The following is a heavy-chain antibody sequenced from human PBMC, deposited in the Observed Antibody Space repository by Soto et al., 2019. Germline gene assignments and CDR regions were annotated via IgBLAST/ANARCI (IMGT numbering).Heavy chain of an antibody. J-gene: IGHJ6*02. CDR2: IYPGDSDT. CDR1: GYSFTSYW. Sequence: PVESLKISCKGSGYSFTSYWIGWVRQMPGKGLEWMGIIYPGDSDTRYSPSFQGQVTISADKSISTAYLQWSSLKASDTAMYYCARVIVPAPEYYYYGMDVWGQGTTVTVSS. D-gene: IGHD2-2*01. CDR3: ARVIVPAPEYYYYGMDV. V-gene: IGHV5-51*01.